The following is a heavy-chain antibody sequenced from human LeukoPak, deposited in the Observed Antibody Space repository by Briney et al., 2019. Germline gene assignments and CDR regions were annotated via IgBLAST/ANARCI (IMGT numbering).Heavy chain of an antibody. V-gene: IGHV4-61*01. D-gene: IGHD3-3*01. Sequence: SETLSLTCSVSGGSVSSGTYYWSWIRQPPGKGLEWIGYIYYSGSTNYNPSLKSRVTISVDTSKNQFSLKLSSVTAADTAVYYCAREGGDYDFWSGPPDYWGQGTLVTASS. J-gene: IGHJ4*02. CDR2: IYYSGST. CDR1: GGSVSSGTYY. CDR3: AREGGDYDFWSGPPDY.